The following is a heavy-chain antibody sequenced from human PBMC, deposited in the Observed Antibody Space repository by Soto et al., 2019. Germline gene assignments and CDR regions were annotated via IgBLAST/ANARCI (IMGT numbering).Heavy chain of an antibody. V-gene: IGHV3-64D*06. CDR1: GFTFSSYA. D-gene: IGHD6-13*01. CDR2: ISSNGGST. Sequence: GGSLRLSCSASGFTFSSYAMRWVRQAPGKGLEYVSAISSNGGSTYYADSVKGRFTISRDNSKNTLYLQMSSLRAEDTAVYYCVKGVAAAGSGQIDYWGQGTLVTVSS. CDR3: VKGVAAAGSGQIDY. J-gene: IGHJ4*02.